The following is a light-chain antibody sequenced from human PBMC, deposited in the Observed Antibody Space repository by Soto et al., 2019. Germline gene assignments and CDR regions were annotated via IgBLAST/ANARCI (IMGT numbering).Light chain of an antibody. Sequence: DIQMTQSPSTLPASVGDRVTITCRASQSISTWLAWYQQKPGKVPKLLIYDASSLESGVPSRFSGSGSGTEFTLTISSLQPGDFATYHCQQYNSLWTFGQGTKVDIK. V-gene: IGKV1-5*01. CDR1: QSISTW. J-gene: IGKJ1*01. CDR2: DAS. CDR3: QQYNSLWT.